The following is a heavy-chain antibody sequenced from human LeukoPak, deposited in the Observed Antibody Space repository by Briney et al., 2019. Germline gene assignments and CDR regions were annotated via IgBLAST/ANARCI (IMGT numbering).Heavy chain of an antibody. Sequence: GGSLRLSCAASGFTFSSYWMSWVRQAPGKGLEWVANIKQDGSETYYVDSVKGRFTISRDNAKNSLYLQINSLRAEDTAVYYCARADEAYCSSTSCYPGGFDYWGQGTLVTVSS. CDR3: ARADEAYCSSTSCYPGGFDY. J-gene: IGHJ4*02. CDR1: GFTFSSYW. CDR2: IKQDGSET. D-gene: IGHD2-2*01. V-gene: IGHV3-7*01.